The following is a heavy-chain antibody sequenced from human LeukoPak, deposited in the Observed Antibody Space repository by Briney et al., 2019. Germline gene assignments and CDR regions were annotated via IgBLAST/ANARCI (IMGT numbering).Heavy chain of an antibody. CDR1: GYSISSNYY. CDR2: IFYDGSS. J-gene: IGHJ4*02. D-gene: IGHD3-10*01. Sequence: SETLSLTCTVSGYSISSNYYWGWIRQPPGRGLEWIGSIFYDGSSDYNPSLKSRVTISVDTSKNKFSLKVNSVTAADTAVYFCARYYGSGRDGDYWGQGTLVTVSS. V-gene: IGHV4-38-2*02. CDR3: ARYYGSGRDGDY.